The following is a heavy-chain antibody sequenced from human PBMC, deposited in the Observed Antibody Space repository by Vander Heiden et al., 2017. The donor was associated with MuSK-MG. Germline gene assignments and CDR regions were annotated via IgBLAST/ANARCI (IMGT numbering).Heavy chain of an antibody. J-gene: IGHJ6*02. V-gene: IGHV1-69*04. CDR3: AREVYAIASYYYGMDV. CDR2: IIPILGIA. D-gene: IGHD2-8*01. CDR1: GGTFSSYA. Sequence: QVQLVQSGAEVKKPGSSVKVSCKASGGTFSSYAISWVRQAPGQGLECMGRIIPILGIANYAQKFQGRVTITADKSTSTAYMELSSLRSEDTAVYYCAREVYAIASYYYGMDVWGQGTTVTVSS.